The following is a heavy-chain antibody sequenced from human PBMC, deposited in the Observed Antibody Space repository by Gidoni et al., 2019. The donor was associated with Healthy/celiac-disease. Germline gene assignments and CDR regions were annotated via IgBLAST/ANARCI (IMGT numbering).Heavy chain of an antibody. D-gene: IGHD3-16*02. Sequence: QVQLQQWGAGLLKPSETLSLTCAVYGGSFSGYSWSWIRQPPGKGLEWIGEINHSGSTNYNPSLKSRVTISVDTSKNQFSLKLSSVTAADTAVYYCARSGLRLGELSYYYYYGMDVWGQGTTVTVSS. CDR2: INHSGST. CDR1: GGSFSGYS. V-gene: IGHV4-34*01. CDR3: ARSGLRLGELSYYYYYGMDV. J-gene: IGHJ6*02.